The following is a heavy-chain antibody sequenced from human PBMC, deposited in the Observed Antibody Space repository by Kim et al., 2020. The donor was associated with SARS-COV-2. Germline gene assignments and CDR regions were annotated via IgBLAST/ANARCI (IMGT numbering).Heavy chain of an antibody. D-gene: IGHD6-19*01. Sequence: GGSLRLSCAASKFTFNNYAMNWVRQAPGKGLEWVSRISASGESTYYGDAVKGRFTISRDNSKNILYLQMKSLRAEDTAIYYCAKDLENGYSSGWF. CDR2: ISASGEST. J-gene: IGHJ5*01. V-gene: IGHV3-23*01. CDR1: KFTFNNYA. CDR3: AKDLENGYSSGWF.